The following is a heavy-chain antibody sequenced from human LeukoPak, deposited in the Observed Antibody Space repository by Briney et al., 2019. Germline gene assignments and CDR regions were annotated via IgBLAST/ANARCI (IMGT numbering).Heavy chain of an antibody. D-gene: IGHD3-3*01. Sequence: PGGSLRLSCAASGFTFSSYSMNWVRQAPGKGLEWVSSISSSSSYIYYADSVKGRFTISRDNAKNSLYLQMNSLRAEDTAVYYCARTNYDFWSGYYTPVPNYFDYWGQGTLVTVSS. CDR3: ARTNYDFWSGYYTPVPNYFDY. CDR2: ISSSSSYI. CDR1: GFTFSSYS. J-gene: IGHJ4*02. V-gene: IGHV3-21*01.